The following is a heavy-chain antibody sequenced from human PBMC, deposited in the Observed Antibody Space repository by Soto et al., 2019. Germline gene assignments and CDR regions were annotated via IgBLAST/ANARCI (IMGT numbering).Heavy chain of an antibody. D-gene: IGHD3-22*01. J-gene: IGHJ4*02. CDR3: AREGERDYYDSSGYIDY. CDR1: GDTINSYA. Sequence: ASVKVSCKACGDTINSYAISWVRQAPGQGLEWMGWISAYNGNTNYAQKLQGRVTMTTDTSTSTAYMELRSLRSDDTAVYYCAREGERDYYDSSGYIDYWGQGTLVTVSS. V-gene: IGHV1-18*01. CDR2: ISAYNGNT.